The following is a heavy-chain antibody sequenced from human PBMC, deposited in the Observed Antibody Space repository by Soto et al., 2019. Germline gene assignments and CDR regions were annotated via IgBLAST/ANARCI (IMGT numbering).Heavy chain of an antibody. J-gene: IGHJ2*01. CDR3: TKSDGCGGGACYTGTYYYFDV. V-gene: IGHV3-23*01. D-gene: IGHD3-16*02. Sequence: GGSLRLSCAASGFPSSTYALNWVRQAPGKGPEWVSTISESGHHTHYADSVKGRFTISRDKSKNTLSLQMNSLRVDDTAIYYCTKSDGCGGGACYTGTYYYFDVWGRGTLVTVSS. CDR1: GFPSSTYA. CDR2: ISESGHHT.